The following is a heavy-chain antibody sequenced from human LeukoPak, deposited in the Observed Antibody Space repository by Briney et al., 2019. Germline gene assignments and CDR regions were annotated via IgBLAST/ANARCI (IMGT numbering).Heavy chain of an antibody. CDR1: GFTFRSYG. D-gene: IGHD6-13*01. V-gene: IGHV3-23*01. CDR2: ISGSGVST. CDR3: AKETADGMSFDY. Sequence: GGSLRLSCAVSGFTFRSYGMSWVRQAPGKGLEWVSIISGSGVSTYYADSVKGRFTISRDNSKNTLYLQMNSLRVEDTAVYYCAKETADGMSFDYWGQGTLVTVSS. J-gene: IGHJ4*02.